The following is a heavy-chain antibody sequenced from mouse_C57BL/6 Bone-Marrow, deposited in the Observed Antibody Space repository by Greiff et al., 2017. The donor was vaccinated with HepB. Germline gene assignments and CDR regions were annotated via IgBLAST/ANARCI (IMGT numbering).Heavy chain of an antibody. D-gene: IGHD4-1*01. CDR1: GFTFSSYG. CDR3: ARRRANWEAWFAY. Sequence: DVKLQESGGDLVKPGGSLKLSCAASGFTFSSYGMSWVRQTPDKRLEWVATISSGGSYTYYPDSVKGRFTISRDNAKNTLYLQMSSLKSEDTAMYYGARRRANWEAWFAYWGQGTLVTVSA. J-gene: IGHJ3*01. CDR2: ISSGGSYT. V-gene: IGHV5-6*02.